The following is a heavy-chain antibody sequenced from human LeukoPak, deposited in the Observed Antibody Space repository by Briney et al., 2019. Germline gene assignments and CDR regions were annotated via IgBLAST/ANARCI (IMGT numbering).Heavy chain of an antibody. CDR1: GFTFSSDA. V-gene: IGHV3-23*01. CDR2: ISGSGGST. CDR3: AKDRYYDSSGYYYGEVFDY. J-gene: IGHJ4*02. Sequence: GGSLRLSCAASGFTFSSDAMSWVRQAPGKGLEWVSAISGSGGSTYYADSVKGRLTISRDNSKNTLYLQMNSLRAEDTAVYYCAKDRYYDSSGYYYGEVFDYWGQGTLVTVSS. D-gene: IGHD3-22*01.